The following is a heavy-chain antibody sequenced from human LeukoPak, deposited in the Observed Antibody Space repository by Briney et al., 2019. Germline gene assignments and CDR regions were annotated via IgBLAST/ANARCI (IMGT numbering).Heavy chain of an antibody. CDR3: ARDTDYGDAFDI. Sequence: LGGSLRLSCAASGFTFSSYEMNWVRQAPGKGLEWVSYISSSGSTIYYADSVKGRFTISRDNAKNSLYLQMNSLIAEDTAVYYCARDTDYGDAFDIWGQETMVTVSS. D-gene: IGHD4-17*01. J-gene: IGHJ3*02. CDR2: ISSSGSTI. CDR1: GFTFSSYE. V-gene: IGHV3-48*03.